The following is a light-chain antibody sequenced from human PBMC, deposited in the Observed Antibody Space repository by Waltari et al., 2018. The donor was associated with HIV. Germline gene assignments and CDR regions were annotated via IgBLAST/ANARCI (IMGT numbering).Light chain of an antibody. V-gene: IGKV3-15*01. CDR3: QQYDSGPRGIT. J-gene: IGKJ2*01. Sequence: EIVMTQSPPTLSVSPGQRDTLSCRASQSISANVAWYQQRPGQAPRLLIYEAATRPTGIPARFSGSGSGTEFTLTITNLQSEDFATYFCQQYDSGPRGITFGQGTMLEI. CDR1: QSISAN. CDR2: EAA.